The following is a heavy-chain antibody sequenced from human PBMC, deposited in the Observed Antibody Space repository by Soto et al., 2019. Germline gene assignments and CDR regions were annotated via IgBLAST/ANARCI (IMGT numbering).Heavy chain of an antibody. D-gene: IGHD6-6*01. CDR3: ARHYSSSTVFDY. CDR2: IDPSDSYT. Sequence: ESLKISCKGSGYSLTSYWISWVRQMPGKGLEWMGRIDPSDSYTNYSPSFQGHVTISADKSISTAYLQWSSLKASDTAMYYCARHYSSSTVFDYWGQGTLVTVSS. CDR1: GYSLTSYW. J-gene: IGHJ4*02. V-gene: IGHV5-10-1*01.